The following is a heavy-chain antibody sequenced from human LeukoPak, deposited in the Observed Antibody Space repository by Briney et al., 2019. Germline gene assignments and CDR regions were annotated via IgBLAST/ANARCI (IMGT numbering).Heavy chain of an antibody. Sequence: SETLSLTCVVSGGSISSYYWTWIRQPPGKALEWIGYIYYSGSTNYNPSLKSRVTISLDTSKNQFSLRLSSVSAVDTAVYYCARGRRGSIVATIFDYWGQGTLVTVSS. CDR1: GGSISSYY. CDR2: IYYSGST. CDR3: ARGRRGSIVATIFDY. J-gene: IGHJ4*02. D-gene: IGHD5-12*01. V-gene: IGHV4-59*01.